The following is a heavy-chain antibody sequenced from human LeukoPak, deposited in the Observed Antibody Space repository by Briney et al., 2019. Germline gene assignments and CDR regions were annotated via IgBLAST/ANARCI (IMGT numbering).Heavy chain of an antibody. Sequence: GGSLRLSCAASGFTFSSYSMNWVRQAPGKGLEWVSYIRSSSSTMYYADSVKGGFTISRDNAKNSLFLQMNSLRAEDTAVYYCARADYYGSGNYYTSDYWGQGTLVTVSS. J-gene: IGHJ4*02. V-gene: IGHV3-48*01. D-gene: IGHD3-10*01. CDR1: GFTFSSYS. CDR3: ARADYYGSGNYYTSDY. CDR2: IRSSSSTM.